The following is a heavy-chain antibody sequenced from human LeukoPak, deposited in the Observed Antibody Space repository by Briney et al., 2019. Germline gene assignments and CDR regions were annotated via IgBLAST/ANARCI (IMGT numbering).Heavy chain of an antibody. CDR3: ASGSGSYRTPYYYMDV. Sequence: GGSLRLSCAASGFTVSSNYMSWVRQAPGKGLEWVSVIYSGGSTYYADCVKGRFTISRDNSKNTLYLQMNSLRAEDTAVYYCASGSGSYRTPYYYMDVWGTGTTVTVSS. CDR2: IYSGGST. D-gene: IGHD3-10*01. J-gene: IGHJ6*03. V-gene: IGHV3-53*01. CDR1: GFTVSSNY.